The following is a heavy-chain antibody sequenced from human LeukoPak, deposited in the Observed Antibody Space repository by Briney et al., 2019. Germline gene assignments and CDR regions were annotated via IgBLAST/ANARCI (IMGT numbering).Heavy chain of an antibody. CDR2: TSAYNGNT. CDR1: GYTFTSYG. V-gene: IGHV1-18*01. CDR3: AGVSSGWHTNFDY. J-gene: IGHJ4*02. D-gene: IGHD6-19*01. Sequence: EASVKVSCKASGYTFTSYGISWVRQAPGQGLEWMGWTSAYNGNTNYAQKLQGRVTMTTDTSTSTAYMELRSLRSDDTAVYYCAGVSSGWHTNFDYWGQGTLVTVSS.